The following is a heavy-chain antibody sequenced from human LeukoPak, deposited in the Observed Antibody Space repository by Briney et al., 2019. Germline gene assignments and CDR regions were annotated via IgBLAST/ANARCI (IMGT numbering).Heavy chain of an antibody. V-gene: IGHV3-23*01. CDR2: LSATVSDGGA. J-gene: IGHJ4*02. CDR1: AFTFSNYA. D-gene: IGHD6-19*01. CDR3: AKNRGKGAVSGTGEIDY. Sequence: GGSLRLSCAASAFTFSNYAMSWVRQAPGKGLEWVSTLSATVSDGGAYYADSVKGRFTISRDNSKNTLHLQMNSLRDEDTAMYYCAKNRGKGAVSGTGEIDYWGQGTLVTVSS.